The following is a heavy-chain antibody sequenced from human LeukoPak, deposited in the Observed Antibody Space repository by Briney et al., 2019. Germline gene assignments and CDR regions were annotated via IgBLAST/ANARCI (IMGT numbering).Heavy chain of an antibody. CDR2: IYPGDSDT. Sequence: GESLKISCKGSGYSFTSYWIGWVRQMPGKGLVWMGGIYPGDSDTRYSPSLQGQVTISADKSISTAYLQWSSLKASDTAMYYCARSTYGDYYDAFDIWGQGTMVTVSS. J-gene: IGHJ3*02. CDR3: ARSTYGDYYDAFDI. D-gene: IGHD4-17*01. V-gene: IGHV5-51*01. CDR1: GYSFTSYW.